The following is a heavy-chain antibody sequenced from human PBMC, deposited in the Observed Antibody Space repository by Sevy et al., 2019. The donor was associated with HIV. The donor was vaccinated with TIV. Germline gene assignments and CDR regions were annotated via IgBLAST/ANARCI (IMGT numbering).Heavy chain of an antibody. CDR1: GGSISGHY. CDR3: ARGGALTYYDTSGFQNYFDS. J-gene: IGHJ4*02. Sequence: SETLSLTCTVSGGSISGHYGGWIRQSPGKGLEWIAYMYDSGSSNYNTSLRSRVTISVDTSKNQISLRLSSVTAADTAVYYCARGGALTYYDTSGFQNYFDSWGPGNLVTVSS. D-gene: IGHD3-22*01. V-gene: IGHV4-59*11. CDR2: MYDSGSS.